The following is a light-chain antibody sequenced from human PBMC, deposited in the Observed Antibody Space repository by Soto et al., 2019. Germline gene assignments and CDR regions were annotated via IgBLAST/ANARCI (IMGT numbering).Light chain of an antibody. CDR1: SSDVGAYNY. CDR2: GVN. J-gene: IGLJ1*01. Sequence: HXVLTQPASVSGSTLQSISISCTGTSSDVGAYNYVSWYQQHPGKAPKLIIYGVNNRPSGISDRFSGSKSGNTASLTISGLRAEDEADYHCISYTSSATYVFGTGTKVSVL. CDR3: ISYTSSATYV. V-gene: IGLV2-14*03.